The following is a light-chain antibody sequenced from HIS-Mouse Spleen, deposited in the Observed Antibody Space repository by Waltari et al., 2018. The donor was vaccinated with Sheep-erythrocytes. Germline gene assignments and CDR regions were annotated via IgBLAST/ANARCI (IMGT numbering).Light chain of an antibody. Sequence: QSALTPPASVSGSPGQSITISCPGTSSAVGSYNLVSWYQQHAGKAPKLMIYEGSKRPSGVSNRFSGSKSGNTASLTISGLQAEDEADYYCCSYAGSSTLVFGGGTKLTVL. J-gene: IGLJ2*01. V-gene: IGLV2-23*01. CDR3: CSYAGSSTLV. CDR1: SSAVGSYNL. CDR2: EGS.